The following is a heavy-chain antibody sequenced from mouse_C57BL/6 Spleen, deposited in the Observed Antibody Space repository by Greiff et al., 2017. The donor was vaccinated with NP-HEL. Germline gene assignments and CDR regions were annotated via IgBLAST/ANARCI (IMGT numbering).Heavy chain of an antibody. J-gene: IGHJ2*01. CDR2: ISSGSSTI. V-gene: IGHV5-17*01. CDR3: ARLSGTGDYFDY. D-gene: IGHD4-1*01. CDR1: GFTFSDYG. Sequence: EVKLQESGGGLVKPGGSLKLSCAASGFTFSDYGMHWVRQAPEKGLEWVAYISSGSSTIYYADTVKGRFTISRDNAKNTLFLQMTSLRSEDTAMYYCARLSGTGDYFDYWGQGTTLTVSS.